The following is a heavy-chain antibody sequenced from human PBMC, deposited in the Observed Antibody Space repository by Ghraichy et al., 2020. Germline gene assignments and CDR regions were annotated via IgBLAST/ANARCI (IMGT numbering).Heavy chain of an antibody. CDR2: SYYSGST. CDR1: GASIDASY. CDR3: ARVRTVTAIDF. Sequence: SETLSLTCVVSGASIDASYCTWIWHPPAKGLEWMGYSYYSGSTNYSPSLKRQVTMSVDTSANEFSLELRSVTAADTAIYYCARVRTVTAIDFWGQGTLITVSS. D-gene: IGHD4-17*01. J-gene: IGHJ4*02. V-gene: IGHV4-59*01.